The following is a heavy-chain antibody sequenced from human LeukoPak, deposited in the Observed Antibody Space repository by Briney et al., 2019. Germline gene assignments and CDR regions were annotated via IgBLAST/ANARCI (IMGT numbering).Heavy chain of an antibody. CDR1: GFTFSSYG. J-gene: IGHJ4*02. CDR3: ATATSGY. CDR2: ISYDGSNK. V-gene: IGHV3-30*03. D-gene: IGHD1-26*01. Sequence: GGSLRLSCAASGFTFSSYGMHWVRQAPGKGLEWVAVISYDGSNKYYADSVKGRFTISRDNSKNTLYLQMNSLRAEDTAVYYCATATSGYWGQGTLVTVPS.